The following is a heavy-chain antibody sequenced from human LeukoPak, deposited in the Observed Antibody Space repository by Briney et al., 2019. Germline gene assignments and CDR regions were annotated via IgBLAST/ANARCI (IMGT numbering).Heavy chain of an antibody. CDR3: AKFYHTVVATISISDY. J-gene: IGHJ4*02. V-gene: IGHV3-30*02. CDR1: GFTFSSYG. Sequence: PGGSLRLSCAASGFTFSSYGMHWVRQAPGKGLEWVAFIRYDGSNKYYADSVRGRFTISRDNSKNTLYLQMNSLRAEDTAVYYCAKFYHTVVATISISDYWGQGTLVTVSS. D-gene: IGHD5-12*01. CDR2: IRYDGSNK.